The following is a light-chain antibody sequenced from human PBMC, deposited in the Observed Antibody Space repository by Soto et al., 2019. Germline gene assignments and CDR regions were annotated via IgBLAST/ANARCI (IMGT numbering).Light chain of an antibody. CDR3: QQYNTSPLIT. J-gene: IGKJ5*01. Sequence: AIQLTQSPSSLSASVGDRVTITCRASQGIRNSLAWYQQKPGRAPNLLIYDASTLESGVPTRFSGSGSGTDFTLTISGLQPEDFATYYCQQYNTSPLITFGQGTRLEI. CDR2: DAS. V-gene: IGKV1-13*02. CDR1: QGIRNS.